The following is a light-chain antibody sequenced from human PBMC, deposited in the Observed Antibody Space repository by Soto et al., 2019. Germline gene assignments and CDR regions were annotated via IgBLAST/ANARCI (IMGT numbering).Light chain of an antibody. CDR3: QQYRSWPRT. V-gene: IGKV3-15*01. J-gene: IGKJ1*01. Sequence: EIVLTQSRATLSVSRGGRATLSCRASQDVMYDLAWYQQKPGQAPRLLVYGASTRATDAPPRFRGSGSGTEFSLTISSLQSEDFATYYCQQYRSWPRTFGQGPKVHIK. CDR1: QDVMYD. CDR2: GAS.